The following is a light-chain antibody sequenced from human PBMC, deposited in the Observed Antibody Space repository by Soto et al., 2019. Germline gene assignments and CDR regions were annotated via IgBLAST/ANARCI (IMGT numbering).Light chain of an antibody. V-gene: IGLV2-14*01. Sequence: QSVLTQPASLSGAPGQSITISCTGTSSDVGGYNYVSWYQQHPGKAPKLMIYDVSNRPSGVSSRFSGSKSGNTASLTISGLQAEDEADYYCSSYTSSSTYVFGTGTKVTVL. J-gene: IGLJ1*01. CDR2: DVS. CDR3: SSYTSSSTYV. CDR1: SSDVGGYNY.